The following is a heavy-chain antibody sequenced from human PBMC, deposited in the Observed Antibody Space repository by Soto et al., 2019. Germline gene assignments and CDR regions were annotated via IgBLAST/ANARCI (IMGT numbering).Heavy chain of an antibody. CDR3: AKDWGYDWGGYYYYFGMDV. J-gene: IGHJ6*02. Sequence: EVQLLESGGGLVQPGGSLRLSCAASGFTFSSYAMSWVRQAPGKGLEWVSAISGSGGSTYYADSVKGRFTISRDNSKNTLYLQMHSLRAEDTAVYYCAKDWGYDWGGYYYYFGMDVWGQGTTVTVSS. D-gene: IGHD5-12*01. CDR2: ISGSGGST. V-gene: IGHV3-23*01. CDR1: GFTFSSYA.